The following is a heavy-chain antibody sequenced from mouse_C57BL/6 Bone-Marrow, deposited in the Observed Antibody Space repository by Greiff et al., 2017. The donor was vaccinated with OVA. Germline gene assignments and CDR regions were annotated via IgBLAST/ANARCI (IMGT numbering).Heavy chain of an antibody. J-gene: IGHJ2*01. CDR1: GYTFTSYW. Sequence: QVQLKQPGAELVRPGSSVKLSCKASGYTFTSYWMHWVKQRPIQGLEWIGNIDPSDSETHYNQKFKDKATLTVDKSSSTAYMQLSSLTSEDSAVYYCARDSSSSFYIYYWGQGTTLTVSS. D-gene: IGHD1-1*01. V-gene: IGHV1-52*01. CDR2: IDPSDSET. CDR3: ARDSSSSFYIYY.